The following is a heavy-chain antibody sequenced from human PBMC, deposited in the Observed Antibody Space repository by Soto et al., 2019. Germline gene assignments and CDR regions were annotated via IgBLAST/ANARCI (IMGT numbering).Heavy chain of an antibody. CDR3: ARDRGRGYSYGSRKDICDY. D-gene: IGHD5-18*01. V-gene: IGHV1-69*13. Sequence: GASVKVSCKASGGTFSSYAISWVRQAPGQGLEWMGGIIPIFGTANYAQKFQGRVTITADESTSTAYMELSSLRSEDTAVYYCARDRGRGYSYGSRKDICDYWGQGSLVSVSS. J-gene: IGHJ4*02. CDR1: GGTFSSYA. CDR2: IIPIFGTA.